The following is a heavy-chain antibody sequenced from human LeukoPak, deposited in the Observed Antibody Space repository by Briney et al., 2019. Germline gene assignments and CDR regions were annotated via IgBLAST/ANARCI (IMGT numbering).Heavy chain of an antibody. CDR2: ISGSSIYT. J-gene: IGHJ4*02. D-gene: IGHD3-22*01. Sequence: GGSLRLSCVASGFTFSDYHMTWIRQAPGKGLEWVSYISGSSIYTRYADSVKGRFTISRDNAKNSLYLQMNSLRAEDTALYYCVRDISGYYFDYWGQGTLVTVSS. V-gene: IGHV3-11*05. CDR3: VRDISGYYFDY. CDR1: GFTFSDYH.